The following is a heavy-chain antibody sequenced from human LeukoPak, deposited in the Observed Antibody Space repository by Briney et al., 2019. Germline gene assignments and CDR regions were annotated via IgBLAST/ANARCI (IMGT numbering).Heavy chain of an antibody. J-gene: IGHJ4*02. CDR2: IYYSGST. Sequence: SETLPLTCTVSGGSISSGDYYWSWIRQPPGKGLEWIGYIYYSGSTYYNPSLKSRATISVDTSKNQSSLKLSSVTAADTAVYYCARSSLYSSSWYFDYWGQGTLVTVSS. CDR3: ARSSLYSSSWYFDY. CDR1: GGSISSGDYY. D-gene: IGHD6-13*01. V-gene: IGHV4-30-4*08.